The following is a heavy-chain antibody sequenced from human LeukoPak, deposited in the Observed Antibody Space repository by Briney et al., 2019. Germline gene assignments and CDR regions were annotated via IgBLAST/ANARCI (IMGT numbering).Heavy chain of an antibody. Sequence: PGGSLRLSCAASGFTFSSYAMTWVRQAPGKGLEWVSAISGSGGSTYYADSVKGRFTISRDNSKNTLYLQMNSLRAEDTAIYYCATERGNSGFFDYWGQGTLVTVSS. J-gene: IGHJ4*02. D-gene: IGHD5-12*01. V-gene: IGHV3-23*01. CDR3: ATERGNSGFFDY. CDR1: GFTFSSYA. CDR2: ISGSGGST.